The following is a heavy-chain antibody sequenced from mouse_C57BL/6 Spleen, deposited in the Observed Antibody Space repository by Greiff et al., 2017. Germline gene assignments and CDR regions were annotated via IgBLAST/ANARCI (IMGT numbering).Heavy chain of an antibody. J-gene: IGHJ3*01. Sequence: VQLQESGPGLVAPSQSLSITCTVSGFSLTSYGVDWVRQSPGKGLEWMGVIWGVGSTNYNAALKSRLSIIKDNSKSQFFLKMNSLQTDDAAMYYCASNWSYWGQGTLVTVSA. CDR2: IWGVGST. CDR3: ASNWSY. D-gene: IGHD4-1*01. V-gene: IGHV2-6*01. CDR1: GFSLTSYG.